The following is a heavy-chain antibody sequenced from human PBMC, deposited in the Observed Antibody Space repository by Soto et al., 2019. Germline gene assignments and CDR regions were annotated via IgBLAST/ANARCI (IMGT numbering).Heavy chain of an antibody. D-gene: IGHD3-22*01. Sequence: VASVKVSCKASGYTFTSYYIHWVRQAPGQGLEWMGWMNPNNGDTNYAQKFQGRVTMTRDTSISTASMELSRLTSDDTAVYFCARIKIYYDSSGHLDYWGQGTLVTVSS. CDR3: ARIKIYYDSSGHLDY. J-gene: IGHJ4*02. CDR2: MNPNNGDT. V-gene: IGHV1-2*02. CDR1: GYTFTSYY.